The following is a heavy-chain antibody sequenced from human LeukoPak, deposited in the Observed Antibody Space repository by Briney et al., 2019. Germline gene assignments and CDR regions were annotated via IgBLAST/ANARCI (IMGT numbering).Heavy chain of an antibody. Sequence: SETLSLTCTVSGGFISSSGYYWGWIRQPPGKGLEWIGSIYSSGSAYFSPSLKSRVTISVDTSKNQFSLKVSSVTAADTAVYYCARLRGYSYGYCDYWGQGTLVTVSS. V-gene: IGHV4-39*01. CDR2: IYSSGSA. J-gene: IGHJ4*02. D-gene: IGHD5-18*01. CDR3: ARLRGYSYGYCDY. CDR1: GGFISSSGYY.